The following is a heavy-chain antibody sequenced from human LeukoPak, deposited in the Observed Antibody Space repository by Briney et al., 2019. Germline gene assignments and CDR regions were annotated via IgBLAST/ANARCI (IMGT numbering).Heavy chain of an antibody. J-gene: IGHJ4*02. Sequence: ASVKVSCKASGYSFTSYGSSWVRQAPGQGLEWMGWINAYNGNTNYAQNVQGRVTMTTDTATSTAYMELRSLRSDDTAVYFCARVITMVRGVILPGSGFDYWGQGTLVTVSS. CDR3: ARVITMVRGVILPGSGFDY. CDR1: GYSFTSYG. CDR2: INAYNGNT. V-gene: IGHV1-18*01. D-gene: IGHD3-10*01.